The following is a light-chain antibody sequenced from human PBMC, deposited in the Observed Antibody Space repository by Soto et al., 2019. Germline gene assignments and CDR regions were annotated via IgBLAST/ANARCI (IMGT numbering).Light chain of an antibody. V-gene: IGKV3-11*01. CDR2: DAS. CDR1: QSVSSY. CDR3: QQRSNSST. Sequence: EIVLTQSPATLSLSPGERATLSCRASQSVSSYLAWYQQKPGQAPRLLIYDASNRATGIPARFSGSGSGTDFDLTISSLEPEDFAVYYCQQRSNSSTFGQGTRLEIK. J-gene: IGKJ5*01.